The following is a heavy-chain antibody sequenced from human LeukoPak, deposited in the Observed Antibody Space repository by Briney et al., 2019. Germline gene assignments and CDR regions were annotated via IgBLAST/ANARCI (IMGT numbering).Heavy chain of an antibody. J-gene: IGHJ6*02. Sequence: AGGSLRLSCAASGFTFSSYWMHWARQAPGKGLVWVSRINSDGSSTSYADSVKGRFTISRDNAKNTLYLQMNSLRAEDTAVYYCARMRVVAGTIGYGMDVWGQGTTVTVPS. CDR2: INSDGSST. CDR3: ARMRVVAGTIGYGMDV. D-gene: IGHD6-19*01. CDR1: GFTFSSYW. V-gene: IGHV3-74*01.